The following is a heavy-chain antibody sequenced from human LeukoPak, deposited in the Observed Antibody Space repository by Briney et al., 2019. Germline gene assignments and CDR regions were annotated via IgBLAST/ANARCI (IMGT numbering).Heavy chain of an antibody. CDR1: GGSISSYY. Sequence: PSETLSLTCTVSGGSISSYYWSWIRQPPGKGLEWIGYIYYSGSTNYNPSLRSRVTISVDTSKNQFSLKLSSVTAADTAVYYCARDRGAVAGIHYYYYMDVWGKGTTVTVSS. CDR2: IYYSGST. J-gene: IGHJ6*03. CDR3: ARDRGAVAGIHYYYYMDV. V-gene: IGHV4-59*01. D-gene: IGHD6-19*01.